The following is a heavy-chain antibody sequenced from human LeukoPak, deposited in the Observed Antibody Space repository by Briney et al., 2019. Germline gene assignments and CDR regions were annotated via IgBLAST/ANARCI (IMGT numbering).Heavy chain of an antibody. Sequence: PSETLSLTCTVSGGSISSYYWSWIRQPPGKGLEWIGYIYYSGSTNYNPSLKSRVTISVDTSKNQFSLKLSSAAAADTAVYYCARANSYVHAFDYWGQGTLVTVSS. D-gene: IGHD5-18*01. CDR2: IYYSGST. CDR1: GGSISSYY. V-gene: IGHV4-59*01. CDR3: ARANSYVHAFDY. J-gene: IGHJ4*02.